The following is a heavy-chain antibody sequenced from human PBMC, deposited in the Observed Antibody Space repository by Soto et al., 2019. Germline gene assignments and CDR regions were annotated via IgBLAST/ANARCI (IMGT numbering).Heavy chain of an antibody. CDR3: AQERQQLVRGYIDS. D-gene: IGHD6-13*01. V-gene: IGHV3-23*01. Sequence: EVQLLESGGGLVQPGGSLRLSCVASGFTFSSYAMNWVRRAPGKGLEWVSGISGSGGTTYYADSAKGRFTISKDNSKNTLYLQMGSLRAEDTAVYYCAQERQQLVRGYIDSWGQGTLVTVSS. J-gene: IGHJ4*02. CDR1: GFTFSSYA. CDR2: ISGSGGTT.